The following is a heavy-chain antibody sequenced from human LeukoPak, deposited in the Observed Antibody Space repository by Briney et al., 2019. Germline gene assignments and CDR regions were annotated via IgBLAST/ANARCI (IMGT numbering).Heavy chain of an antibody. CDR3: GRDVYDSGGYYLGIDP. CDR1: GGSISSYY. CDR2: NHYSGNT. V-gene: IGHV4-59*01. Sequence: SETLSLTCTVSGGSISSYYWTWIRQPPGKGLEWIGYNHYSGNTNYNPSLKSRVTLSVDTSKNLLSLKLSSVTAADTVVYYCGRDVYDSGGYYLGIDPWGQGMLATVSS. D-gene: IGHD3-22*01. J-gene: IGHJ5*02.